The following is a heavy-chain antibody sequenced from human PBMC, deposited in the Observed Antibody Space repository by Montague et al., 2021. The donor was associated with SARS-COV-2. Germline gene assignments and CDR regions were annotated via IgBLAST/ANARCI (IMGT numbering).Heavy chain of an antibody. CDR1: GFIFSSYG. Sequence: SLRLSCAASGFIFSSYGMHRVRQAPGKGLEWVAHIWYDGSNENYVDSVEGRFTISRDNFKNTLYLQMNSLRAEDTAIYYCARGSVGGYYFDYWGQGTLVTVSS. D-gene: IGHD1-26*01. J-gene: IGHJ4*02. CDR2: IWYDGSNE. V-gene: IGHV3-33*01. CDR3: ARGSVGGYYFDY.